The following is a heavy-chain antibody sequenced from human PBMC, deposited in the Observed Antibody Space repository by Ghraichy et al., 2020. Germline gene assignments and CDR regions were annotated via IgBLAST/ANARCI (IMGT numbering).Heavy chain of an antibody. V-gene: IGHV1-8*01. J-gene: IGHJ6*02. CDR2: MNPNSGNT. CDR1: GYTFTSYD. CDR3: ARFLNSSGYYYWPWNYYYYYGMDV. Sequence: ASVKVSCKASGYTFTSYDINWVRQATGQGLEWMGWMNPNSGNTGYAQKFQGRVTMTRNTSISTAYMELSSLRSEDTAVYYCARFLNSSGYYYWPWNYYYYYGMDVWGQGTTVTVSS. D-gene: IGHD3-22*01.